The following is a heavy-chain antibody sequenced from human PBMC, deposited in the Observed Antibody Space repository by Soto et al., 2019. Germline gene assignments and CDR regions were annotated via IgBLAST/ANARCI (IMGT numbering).Heavy chain of an antibody. Sequence: ASVKVSCKASGYTFTSYAISWVRQAPGQGLEWMGGIIPIFGTANYAQKFQGRVTITADESTSTAYMELSSLRSEDTAVYYCARGVVVTAIKYYFDYWGQGTLVTVSS. CDR2: IIPIFGTA. CDR3: ARGVVVTAIKYYFDY. CDR1: GYTFTSYA. D-gene: IGHD2-21*02. J-gene: IGHJ4*02. V-gene: IGHV1-69*13.